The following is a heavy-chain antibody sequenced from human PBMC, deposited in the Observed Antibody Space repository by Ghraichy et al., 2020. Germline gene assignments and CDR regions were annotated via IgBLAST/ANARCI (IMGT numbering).Heavy chain of an antibody. CDR1: GGSLSDHD. CDR3: ARVVFSNNWTPDLWFDY. Sequence: SETLSLTCAVYGGSLSDHDWTWIRQPPGKGLEWIGEINDSGSIDYNASLKSRVSISLDTSKNQFSLKLSSVTAADTAVYFCARVVFSNNWTPDLWFDYWGQGTLVIVAS. J-gene: IGHJ5*01. D-gene: IGHD1-1*01. CDR2: INDSGSI. V-gene: IGHV4-34*01.